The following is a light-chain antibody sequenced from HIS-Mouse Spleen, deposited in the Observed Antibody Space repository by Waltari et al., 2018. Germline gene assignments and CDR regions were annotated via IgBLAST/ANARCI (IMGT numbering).Light chain of an antibody. Sequence: QSALTQPASVSGSPGQSITIACTGTSSDVGSYNLVSWYQQHPGKAPKLMIYGGSKRPSGFSHRFSGSKSGNTASLTISGLQAEDEADYYCCSYAGSSTVVFGGGTKLTVL. J-gene: IGLJ2*01. CDR2: GGS. CDR1: SSDVGSYNL. V-gene: IGLV2-23*01. CDR3: CSYAGSSTVV.